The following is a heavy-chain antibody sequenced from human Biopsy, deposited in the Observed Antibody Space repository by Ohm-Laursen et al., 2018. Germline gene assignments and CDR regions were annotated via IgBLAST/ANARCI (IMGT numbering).Heavy chain of an antibody. Sequence: GTLSLTCAVSGYSISSDYRWGWIRQAPGKTLEWLCNIFKDGNTHYNPSLRSRLIISIDTSKNQFSLMMTSVSGADTAVYFCARVGSGWAPFDKWGPGTLVTVSS. CDR1: GYSISSDYR. CDR2: IFKDGNT. CDR3: ARVGSGWAPFDK. V-gene: IGHV4-38-2*01. J-gene: IGHJ4*02. D-gene: IGHD6-19*01.